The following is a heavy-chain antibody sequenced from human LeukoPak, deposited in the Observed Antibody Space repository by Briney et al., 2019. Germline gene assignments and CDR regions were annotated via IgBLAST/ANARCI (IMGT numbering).Heavy chain of an antibody. CDR3: AREGTLNCSGGSCYQQHAFDI. D-gene: IGHD2-15*01. V-gene: IGHV4-39*02. Sequence: PSETLSLTCTVSGGSISSYYWGWIRQPPGKGLEWIGSIYYSGSTYYNPSLKSRVTISVDTSKNQFSLKLSSVTAADTAVYYCAREGTLNCSGGSCYQQHAFDIWGQGTMVTVSS. CDR2: IYYSGST. CDR1: GGSISSYY. J-gene: IGHJ3*02.